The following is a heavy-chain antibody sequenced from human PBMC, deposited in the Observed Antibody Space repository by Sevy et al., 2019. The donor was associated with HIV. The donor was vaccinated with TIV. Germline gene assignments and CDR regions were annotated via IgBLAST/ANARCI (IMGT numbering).Heavy chain of an antibody. J-gene: IGHJ6*03. V-gene: IGHV3-48*01. CDR3: ARDPNGGSYRLPLDPYYMDV. D-gene: IGHD1-26*01. CDR1: GFTFSSYS. CDR2: ISSSSSTI. Sequence: GGSLRLSCAASGFTFSSYSMNWVRQAPGKGLEWVSYISSSSSTIYYADSVKGRFTISRDNAKNSLYLQMNSLRAEDTAVYYCARDPNGGSYRLPLDPYYMDVWGKGTTVTVSS.